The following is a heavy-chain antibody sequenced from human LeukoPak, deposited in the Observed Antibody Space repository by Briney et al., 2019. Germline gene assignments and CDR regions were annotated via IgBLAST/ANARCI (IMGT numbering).Heavy chain of an antibody. CDR1: GFTFSSYS. Sequence: GGSLRISCAASGFTFSSYSMNWVRQAPGKGLEWVSYISGGSTSIYYGDSVKGRFTISRDNAKNSLYLQMNSLRAEDTAVYYCAKRRAVAGVRYFDYWGQGTLVTVSS. CDR2: ISGGSTSI. J-gene: IGHJ4*02. CDR3: AKRRAVAGVRYFDY. V-gene: IGHV3-48*01. D-gene: IGHD6-19*01.